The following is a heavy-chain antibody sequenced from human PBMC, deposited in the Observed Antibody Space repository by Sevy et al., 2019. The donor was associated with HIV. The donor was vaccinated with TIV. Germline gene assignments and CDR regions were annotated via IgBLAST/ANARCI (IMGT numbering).Heavy chain of an antibody. D-gene: IGHD3-10*01. CDR2: IWSDGSVE. V-gene: IGHV3-33*03. CDR1: GFTFSTYG. J-gene: IGHJ4*02. CDR3: ATDRGGSPFDF. Sequence: GGSLRLSCAASGFTFSTYGMHWVRQAPGKGLEWVAVIWSDGSVEKYPDSMKDRFTIPRDNAKSTLYLQMNSLRAEDTAVYYCATDRGGSPFDFWGQGTLVTVSS.